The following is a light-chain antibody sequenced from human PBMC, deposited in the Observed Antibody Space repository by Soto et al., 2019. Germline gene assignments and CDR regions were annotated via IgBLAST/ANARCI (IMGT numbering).Light chain of an antibody. CDR1: RRDVGGYNY. CDR3: SSYTISNTLPFV. CDR2: EVT. V-gene: IGLV2-14*01. Sequence: QSALTQPASVSGSPGQSITISCTGTRRDVGGYNYVSWYQQYPGKSPKLLIYEVTHRPSGVSNRFSGSKSGNTASLTISRLQAEDEADYYCSSYTISNTLPFVFGTGTKVTVL. J-gene: IGLJ1*01.